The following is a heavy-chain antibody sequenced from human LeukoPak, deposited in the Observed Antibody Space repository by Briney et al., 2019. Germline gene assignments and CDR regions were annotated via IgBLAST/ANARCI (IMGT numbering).Heavy chain of an antibody. CDR3: AKDYYDSSGLTPGDY. Sequence: GGSLRLSCAASGFTLSSYGMHWVRQAPGKGLEWVAFIRYDGSNKYYADSVKGRFTISRDNSKNTLYLQMNSLRAEDTAVYYCAKDYYDSSGLTPGDYWGQGTLVTVSS. V-gene: IGHV3-30*02. J-gene: IGHJ4*02. CDR1: GFTLSSYG. CDR2: IRYDGSNK. D-gene: IGHD3-22*01.